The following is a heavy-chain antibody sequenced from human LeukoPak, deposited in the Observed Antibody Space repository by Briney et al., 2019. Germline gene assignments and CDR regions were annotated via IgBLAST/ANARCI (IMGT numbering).Heavy chain of an antibody. Sequence: PGGSLRLSCAAPGFTFSNYAMSWVRQAPGKGLEWVSAISDSGGATNCADSVKGRFTISKDNSKNTLYLQMNSLRAEDTAVYYCAKRSCGGGSCNFDYWGQGTLVTVSS. D-gene: IGHD2-15*01. CDR2: ISDSGGAT. CDR1: GFTFSNYA. V-gene: IGHV3-23*01. CDR3: AKRSCGGGSCNFDY. J-gene: IGHJ4*02.